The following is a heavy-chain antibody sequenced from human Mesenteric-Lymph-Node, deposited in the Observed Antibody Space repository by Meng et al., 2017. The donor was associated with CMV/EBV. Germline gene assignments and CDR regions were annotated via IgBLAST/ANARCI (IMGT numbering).Heavy chain of an antibody. CDR3: ARDGPGSYYYYGMDV. V-gene: IGHV3-30*02. CDR1: GFTFSSYG. D-gene: IGHD1-1*01. CDR2: IRYDGRDE. Sequence: GGSLRLSCAASGFTFSSYGMHWVRQAPGKGLEWVAFIRYDGRDEYYADSVKGRFTISRDNSKNTLYLQMNSLRAEDTAVYYCARDGPGSYYYYGMDVWGQGTTVTVSS. J-gene: IGHJ6*02.